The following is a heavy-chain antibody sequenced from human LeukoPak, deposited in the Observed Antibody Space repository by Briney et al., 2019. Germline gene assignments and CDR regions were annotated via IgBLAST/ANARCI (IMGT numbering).Heavy chain of an antibody. CDR1: EFTLITYS. CDR2: IKQDGSEK. V-gene: IGHV3-7*01. D-gene: IGHD5-18*01. CDR3: AREGGQLWSRYWYFDL. J-gene: IGHJ2*01. Sequence: GGSLRLSCAASEFTLITYSMSWVRQAPGKGLEWVANIKQDGSEKYYVDSVKGRFTISRDNAKNSLYLQMNSLRAEDTAVYYCAREGGQLWSRYWYFDLWGRGTLVTVSS.